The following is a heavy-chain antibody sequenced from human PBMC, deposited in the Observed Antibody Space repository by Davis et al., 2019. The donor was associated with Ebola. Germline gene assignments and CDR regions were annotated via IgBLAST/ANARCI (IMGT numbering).Heavy chain of an antibody. D-gene: IGHD6-19*01. V-gene: IGHV6-1*01. CDR3: ASGWLRGRFDP. J-gene: IGHJ5*02. CDR1: GDSVSSGSTA. Sequence: PSEALSLTCAISGDSVSSGSTAWNWIRQSPLRGLEWLGRIYYSSKWYHNYAVSVSSRITINPDTSKNHFSLQLSSVTPEDTAVYYCASGWLRGRFDPWGQGTLVTVSS. CDR2: IYYSSKWYH.